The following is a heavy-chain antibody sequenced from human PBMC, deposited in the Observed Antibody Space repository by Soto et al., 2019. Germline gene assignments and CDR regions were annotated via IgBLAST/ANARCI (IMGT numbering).Heavy chain of an antibody. CDR3: ARDTTRLEH. J-gene: IGHJ4*02. D-gene: IGHD1-1*01. V-gene: IGHV3-11*01. Sequence: GGSLRRSCVVSGFSFSYSYMTWVRQIPGKGLEWIASISSGAFTISYAAAVKGRFTISRDDGHNSLFLQMDSLRAEDTALYYCARDTTRLEHWGQGTLVTVS. CDR1: GFSFSYSY. CDR2: ISSGAFTI.